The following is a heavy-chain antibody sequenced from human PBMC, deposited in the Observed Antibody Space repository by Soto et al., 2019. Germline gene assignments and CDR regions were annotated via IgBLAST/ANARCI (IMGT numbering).Heavy chain of an antibody. D-gene: IGHD3-22*01. CDR1: GFTFSSYE. CDR3: ARGAYDSSGYYRTRPFSYYGMDV. J-gene: IGHJ6*02. V-gene: IGHV3-48*03. Sequence: PXGSLRLSCAASGFTFSSYEMNWVRQAPGKGLEWVSYISSSGSTIYYADSVKGRFTISRDNAKNSLYLQMNSLRAEDTAVYYCARGAYDSSGYYRTRPFSYYGMDVWGQGTTVTVS. CDR2: ISSSGSTI.